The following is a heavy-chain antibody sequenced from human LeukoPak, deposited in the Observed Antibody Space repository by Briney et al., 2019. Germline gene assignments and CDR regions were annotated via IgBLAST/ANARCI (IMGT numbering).Heavy chain of an antibody. CDR1: GDSISSGDYY. V-gene: IGHV4-61*02. CDR3: ARGQLSFNFDY. J-gene: IGHJ4*02. Sequence: SETLSLTCTVSGDSISSGDYYWSWIRQPAGKGLEWIGRISSSGSTNYNPSLKSRVTISVDTSKNQFSLKLSSVTAADTAVYYCARGQLSFNFDYWGQGTLVTVSS. D-gene: IGHD5-18*01. CDR2: ISSSGST.